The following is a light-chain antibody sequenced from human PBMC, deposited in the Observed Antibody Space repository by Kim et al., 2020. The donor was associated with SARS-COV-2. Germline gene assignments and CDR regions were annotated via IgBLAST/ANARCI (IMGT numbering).Light chain of an antibody. CDR2: ETS. CDR3: QQYNTWYT. V-gene: IGKV1-5*03. Sequence: LSTSVGDRVTITGRASQSVSHWLAWYQQKPGKAPKVLIYETSKLKSGVPSRCSGSGFGTEFTLTISSLQPDDFATYYCQQYNTWYTFGQGTKLEI. CDR1: QSVSHW. J-gene: IGKJ2*01.